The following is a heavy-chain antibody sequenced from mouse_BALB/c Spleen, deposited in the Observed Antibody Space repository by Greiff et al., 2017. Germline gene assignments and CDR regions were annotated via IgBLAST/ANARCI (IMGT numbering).Heavy chain of an antibody. V-gene: IGHV5-4*02. CDR1: GFTFSDYY. CDR3: ARLDY. CDR2: ISDGGSYT. Sequence: EVKLMESGGGLVKPGGSLKLSCAASGFTFSDYYMYWVRQTPEKRLEWVATISDGGSYTYYPDSVKGRFTISRDNPKNTLFLQMTSLRSEDTAMYYCARLDYWGQGTSVTVSS. J-gene: IGHJ4*01.